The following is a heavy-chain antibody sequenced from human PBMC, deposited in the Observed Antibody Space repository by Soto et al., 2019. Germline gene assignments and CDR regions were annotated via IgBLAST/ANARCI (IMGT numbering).Heavy chain of an antibody. CDR2: ISGSGGST. V-gene: IGHV3-23*01. D-gene: IGHD3-22*01. CDR1: GFTFSSYA. Sequence: GGSLRLSCAASGFTFSSYAMSWVRQAPGKGLEWVSAISGSGGSTYYADSVKGRFTISRDNSKNTLYLQMNSLRAEDTAVYYCAKDLWDYYDSSGYYFDYWSQGTLVTVSS. CDR3: AKDLWDYYDSSGYYFDY. J-gene: IGHJ4*02.